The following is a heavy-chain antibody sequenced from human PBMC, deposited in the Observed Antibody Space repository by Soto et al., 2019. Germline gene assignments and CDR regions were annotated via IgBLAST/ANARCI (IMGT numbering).Heavy chain of an antibody. CDR2: IIPIFGTA. CDR1: GGTFSSYA. J-gene: IGHJ4*02. Sequence: GASVKVSCKASGGTFSSYAISWVRQAPGQGLEWMGGIIPIFGTANYAQKFQGRVTITADKSTSTAYMELSSLRSEDTAVYYCARVSLTTVTTRDFHYFDYWGQGTLVTVSS. V-gene: IGHV1-69*06. D-gene: IGHD4-17*01. CDR3: ARVSLTTVTTRDFHYFDY.